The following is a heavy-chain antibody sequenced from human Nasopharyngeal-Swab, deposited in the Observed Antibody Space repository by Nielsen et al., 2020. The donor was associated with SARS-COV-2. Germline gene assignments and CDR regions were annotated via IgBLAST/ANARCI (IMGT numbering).Heavy chain of an antibody. CDR3: AKADTAMVGYNWFDP. J-gene: IGHJ5*02. D-gene: IGHD5-18*01. V-gene: IGHV3-23*01. Sequence: GESLKISCAASGFTFSSYAMSWVRQAPGTGLEWVSSISGSGDTTYCADSVKGRFTISRDNSKNTLYLQMNSLRAEDTAVYYCAKADTAMVGYNWFDPWGQGTLVTVSS. CDR1: GFTFSSYA. CDR2: ISGSGDTT.